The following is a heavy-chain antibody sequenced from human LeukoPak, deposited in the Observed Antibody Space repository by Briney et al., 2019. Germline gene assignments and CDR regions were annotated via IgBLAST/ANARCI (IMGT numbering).Heavy chain of an antibody. CDR1: GFTFDDYA. J-gene: IGHJ4*02. V-gene: IGHV3-9*01. CDR3: AKDITAFCDSSGYFGY. CDR2: ISWNSGSI. Sequence: PGGSLRLSCAASGFTFDDYAMHWVRQAPGKGLEWVSGISWNSGSIGYADSVKGRFTISRDNAKNSLYLQMNSLRAEDTALYYCAKDITAFCDSSGYFGYWGQGTLVTVSS. D-gene: IGHD3-22*01.